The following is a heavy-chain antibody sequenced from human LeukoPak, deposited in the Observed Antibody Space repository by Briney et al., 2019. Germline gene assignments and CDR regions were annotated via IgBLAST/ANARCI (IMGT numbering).Heavy chain of an antibody. CDR2: IEFDGSIN. J-gene: IGHJ4*02. V-gene: IGHV3-30*02. CDR3: VRGGLTTMSFEC. D-gene: IGHD3-10*01. Sequence: PGGSLRLSCAASGFTFRDSGMHWVRQAPGKGLEWVAFIEFDGSINSYADSAKGRFTISRENSKNTLYLQMNNLRSEDTAVYFCVRGGLTTMSFECWGQGTLVSVSS. CDR1: GFTFRDSG.